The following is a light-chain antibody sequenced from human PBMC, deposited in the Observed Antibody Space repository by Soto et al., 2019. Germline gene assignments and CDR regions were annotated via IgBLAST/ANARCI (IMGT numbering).Light chain of an antibody. Sequence: QSALTQPPSVSGSPGQSVTISCTGTSRDVGSYNRVSWYQQPPGTAPRLLVYEVNNRPSGVPDRFSGSKSGNTASLTISGLQAEDEADYYCSSFTTSSTWVFGGGTQLTVL. J-gene: IGLJ3*02. CDR3: SSFTTSSTWV. CDR2: EVN. V-gene: IGLV2-18*02. CDR1: SRDVGSYNR.